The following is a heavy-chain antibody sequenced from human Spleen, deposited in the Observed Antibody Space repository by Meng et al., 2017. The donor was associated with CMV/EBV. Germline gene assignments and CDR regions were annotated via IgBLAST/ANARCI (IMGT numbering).Heavy chain of an antibody. CDR2: INHSGST. CDR1: GGSFSGYY. J-gene: IGHJ4*02. CDR3: ARVDRTTAYSYFDF. V-gene: IGHV4-34*01. Sequence: YGGSFSGYYWGWIRQPPGKGLVWIGEINHSGSTNYNPSLKSRVTISVDTSKNQFSLKLSSVTAADTAVYYCARVDRTTAYSYFDFWGQGTLVTVSS. D-gene: IGHD2-21*01.